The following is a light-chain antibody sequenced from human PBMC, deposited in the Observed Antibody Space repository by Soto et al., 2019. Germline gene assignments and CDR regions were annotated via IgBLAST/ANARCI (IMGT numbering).Light chain of an antibody. CDR2: EGS. J-gene: IGLJ1*01. Sequence: QSVLTQPASVSGSPGQSITISCTGTSSDVGSYNLVSWYQQHPGKAPKLKIYEGSKRPSGVSNRFPGSKSGNTPSLTISGLQAEDEADYYCCSYAGSSTLYVFGPGTKLTVL. CDR1: SSDVGSYNL. V-gene: IGLV2-23*01. CDR3: CSYAGSSTLYV.